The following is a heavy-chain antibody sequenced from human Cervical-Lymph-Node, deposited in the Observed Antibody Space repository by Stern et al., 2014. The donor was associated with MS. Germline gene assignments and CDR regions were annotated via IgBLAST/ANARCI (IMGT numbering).Heavy chain of an antibody. J-gene: IGHJ6*02. CDR1: GGSFSTFA. Sequence: QVQLVKSGAEVKKPGSSVKVSCKASGGSFSTFAITWVRQAPGQGLEWMAGITPLFGTTNFAHKFQGRVTLTADTSTNTVYMELSSLRSDDTAVYYCARDPAVLIQGSYYGMDVWGQGTTVIVS. CDR3: ARDPAVLIQGSYYGMDV. V-gene: IGHV1-69*06. CDR2: ITPLFGTT. D-gene: IGHD2-21*01.